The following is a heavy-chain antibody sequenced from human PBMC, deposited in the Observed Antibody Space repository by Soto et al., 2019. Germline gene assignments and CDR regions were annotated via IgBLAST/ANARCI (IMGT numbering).Heavy chain of an antibody. V-gene: IGHV5-51*01. CDR3: ARTGRYYYGSGRRIYYANSGMDV. D-gene: IGHD3-10*01. CDR2: IYPGDSDT. J-gene: IGHJ6*02. CDR1: GYSFTSYW. Sequence: GESLKISCKGSGYSFTSYWIGWVRQMPGKGLEWMGIIYPGDSDTRYSPSFQGQVTISADKSISTAYLQWSSLKASDTAMYYCARTGRYYYGSGRRIYYANSGMDVLGQCDPVPVSS.